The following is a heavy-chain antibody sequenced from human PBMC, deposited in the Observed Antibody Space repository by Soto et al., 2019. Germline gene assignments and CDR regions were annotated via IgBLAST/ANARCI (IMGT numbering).Heavy chain of an antibody. J-gene: IGHJ3*02. D-gene: IGHD2-15*01. CDR1: GFTFSSYG. CDR2: IWYDGSNK. Sequence: GGSLRLSCAASGFTFSSYGMHWVRQAPGKGLEWVAVIWYDGSNKYYADSVKGRFTISRDNSKNTLYLQMNSLRAEDTAVYYCARPFCSGGSWYSAFGAFDIWGQGTMVTVSS. V-gene: IGHV3-33*01. CDR3: ARPFCSGGSWYSAFGAFDI.